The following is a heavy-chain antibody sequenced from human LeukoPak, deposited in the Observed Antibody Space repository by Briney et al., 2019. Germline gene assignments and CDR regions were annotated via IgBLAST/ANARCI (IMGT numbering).Heavy chain of an antibody. Sequence: GGSLRLSCAASGFTFSSYWMSWVRQAPGKGLEWVANIKQDGSEKYYVDSVKGRFTISRDNAKNSLSLQMNSLRAEDTAVYYCAKPPGLRRLDPWGQGTLVTVSS. J-gene: IGHJ5*02. D-gene: IGHD5-12*01. CDR1: GFTFSSYW. CDR2: IKQDGSEK. CDR3: AKPPGLRRLDP. V-gene: IGHV3-7*03.